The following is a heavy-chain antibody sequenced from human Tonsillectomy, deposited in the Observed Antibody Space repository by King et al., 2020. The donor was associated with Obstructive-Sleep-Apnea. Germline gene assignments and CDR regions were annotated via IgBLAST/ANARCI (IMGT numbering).Heavy chain of an antibody. CDR1: GGSISSSSYY. V-gene: IGHV4-39*07. Sequence: QLQESGPGLVKPSETLSLTCTVSGGSISSSSYYWGGIRQPPGKGLGWIGRIYYRGSTYYNPSLNSRVTISVDTSKTQFSLKLSSVTAADTAVYYCARANRGGNYYFDYWGQGTLVTVSS. CDR3: ARANRGGNYYFDY. D-gene: IGHD2-15*01. CDR2: IYYRGST. J-gene: IGHJ4*02.